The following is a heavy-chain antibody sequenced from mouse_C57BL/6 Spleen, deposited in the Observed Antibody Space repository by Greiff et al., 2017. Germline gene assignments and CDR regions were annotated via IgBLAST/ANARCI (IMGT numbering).Heavy chain of an antibody. V-gene: IGHV1-74*01. J-gene: IGHJ1*03. CDR3: AIGDDGSSDWDIDV. CDR2: IHPSASDT. Sequence: QVQLQQPGAELVKPGASVKVSCKASGYTFTSYWLHWVKQRPGQGLQWIGRIHPSASDTNYNQKFKGKATLTVDKSSSTAYMQLSSLTSEDSAVYYCAIGDDGSSDWDIDVWGTGTSVTVSS. CDR1: GYTFTSYW. D-gene: IGHD1-1*01.